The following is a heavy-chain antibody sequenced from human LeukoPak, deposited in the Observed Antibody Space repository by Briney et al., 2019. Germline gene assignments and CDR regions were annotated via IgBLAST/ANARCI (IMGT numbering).Heavy chain of an antibody. Sequence: ASVKVSCKASGYTFTSYAMHWVRQAPGQRLEWMGWINAGNGNTKYSQKFQGRVTITRDTSASTAYMELSSLRSEDTAVYYCARLAVADTETFDYWGQGTLVIVSS. CDR3: ARLAVADTETFDY. V-gene: IGHV1-3*01. J-gene: IGHJ4*02. D-gene: IGHD6-19*01. CDR1: GYTFTSYA. CDR2: INAGNGNT.